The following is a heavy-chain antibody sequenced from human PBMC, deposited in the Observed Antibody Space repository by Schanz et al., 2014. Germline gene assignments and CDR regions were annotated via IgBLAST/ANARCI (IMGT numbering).Heavy chain of an antibody. J-gene: IGHJ4*02. D-gene: IGHD6-13*01. CDR3: ARSGRDIGEAADY. Sequence: VQLVESGGGLVQPGGSLRLSCAASGFTFSDYYMTWIRQAPGKGLEWVSYISNSGSTIYYADSVKGRFTISRDNAKNSLYLQMNSLRAEDTAIYYCARSGRDIGEAADYWGQGTLVTVSS. V-gene: IGHV3-11*01. CDR2: ISNSGSTI. CDR1: GFTFSDYY.